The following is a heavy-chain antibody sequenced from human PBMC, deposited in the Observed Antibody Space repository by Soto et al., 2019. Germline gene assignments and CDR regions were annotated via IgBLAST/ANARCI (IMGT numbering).Heavy chain of an antibody. CDR2: FYHDGTT. CDR3: AGSRYCSSTTCYFIDY. Sequence: SENLSLTCTVSGASISSDGYSWSWIRQPPGKGLEWIGYFYHDGTTYYNPSLRSRVTISVDKSKNQFSLRLISVTAADTAVYYCAGSRYCSSTTCYFIDYWGQGALVTVSS. J-gene: IGHJ4*02. D-gene: IGHD2-2*01. V-gene: IGHV4-30-2*01. CDR1: GASISSDGYS.